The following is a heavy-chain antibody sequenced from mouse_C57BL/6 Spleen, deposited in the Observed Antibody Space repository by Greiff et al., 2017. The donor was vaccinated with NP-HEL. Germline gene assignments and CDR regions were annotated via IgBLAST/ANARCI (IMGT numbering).Heavy chain of an antibody. Sequence: QVQLQQPGAELVKPGASVKMSCKASGYTFTSYWITWVKQRPGQGLEWIGDIYPGSGSTNYNEKFKSKATLTVDTSSSTAYMQLSSLTSEDSAVYYGARERAYYSNYGYFDVWGTGTTVTVSS. CDR2: IYPGSGST. D-gene: IGHD2-5*01. CDR3: ARERAYYSNYGYFDV. J-gene: IGHJ1*03. V-gene: IGHV1-55*01. CDR1: GYTFTSYW.